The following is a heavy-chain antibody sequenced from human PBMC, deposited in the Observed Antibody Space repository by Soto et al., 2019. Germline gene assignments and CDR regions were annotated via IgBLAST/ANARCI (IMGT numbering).Heavy chain of an antibody. CDR1: GFTFSSYW. CDR3: ARDSSSWYGGLLDY. D-gene: IGHD6-13*01. V-gene: IGHV3-7*03. J-gene: IGHJ4*02. CDR2: IKQDGSEK. Sequence: EVQLVESGGGLVQPGGSLRLSCAASGFTFSSYWMSWVRQAPGKGLEWVANIKQDGSEKYYVDSVKGRFTISRDNAKNALYLQMNSLRAEDTAVYYCARDSSSWYGGLLDYWGQGPLVTVSS.